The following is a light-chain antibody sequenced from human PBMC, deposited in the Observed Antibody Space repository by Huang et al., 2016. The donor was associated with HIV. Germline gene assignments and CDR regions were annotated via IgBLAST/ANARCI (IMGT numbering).Light chain of an antibody. CDR2: DAS. V-gene: IGKV3-11*01. Sequence: EIVLTQSPATLSLSPGEIATLSCRASQSIINFLDWYQQKPGQDPRLLIYDASNRATVIPARFSGSGSGTDFTLTISSLEPEDFAVYYCQQRGDWPLTFGGGTKVEI. CDR1: QSIINF. CDR3: QQRGDWPLT. J-gene: IGKJ4*01.